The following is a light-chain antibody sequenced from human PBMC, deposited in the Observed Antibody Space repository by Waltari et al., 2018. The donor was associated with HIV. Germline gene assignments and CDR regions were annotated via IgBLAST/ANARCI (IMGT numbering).Light chain of an antibody. CDR2: EGT. CDR1: RSDAGRDSL. CDR3: CSSVGNRTSFV. Sequence: QSALTQPASVSASPGQSTIISCTATRSDAGRDSLVSWFTPHPGKAPKLIMYEGTNRPSGVSDRFSGSKSGGTASLSISALQAEDEADYYCCSSVGNRTSFVFGSGTRVTVL. J-gene: IGLJ1*01. V-gene: IGLV2-23*01.